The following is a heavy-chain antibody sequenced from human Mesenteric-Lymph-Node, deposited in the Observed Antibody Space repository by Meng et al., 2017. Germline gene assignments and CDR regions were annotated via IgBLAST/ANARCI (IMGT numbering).Heavy chain of an antibody. V-gene: IGHV7-4-1*02. Sequence: QVQLVQSGSGLKKPGASVRVSCKASGYTFTDYDINWVRQAPGQGLEWMGWINTNTGKPTYAQGFTGRFVFSLDTSVGTAYLQISTLMPEDTAMYYCATSGGGFDYWGQGTLVTVSS. J-gene: IGHJ4*02. CDR3: ATSGGGFDY. CDR2: INTNTGKP. CDR1: GYTFTDYD. D-gene: IGHD1-26*01.